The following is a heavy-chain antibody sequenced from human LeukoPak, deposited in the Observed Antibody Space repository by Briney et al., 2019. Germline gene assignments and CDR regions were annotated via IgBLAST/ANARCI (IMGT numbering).Heavy chain of an antibody. V-gene: IGHV1-18*01. CDR1: GYTFTSYG. Sequence: ASVKVSCKASGYTFTSYGISWVRQAPGQGLEWMGWISAYNGNTNYAQKLQGRVTMTTDTSTSTAYMELRSLRSDDTAVYYCAREAARRLSPDYYYYYMDVWGKGTTVTVSS. CDR3: AREAARRLSPDYYYYYMDV. D-gene: IGHD6-6*01. J-gene: IGHJ6*03. CDR2: ISAYNGNT.